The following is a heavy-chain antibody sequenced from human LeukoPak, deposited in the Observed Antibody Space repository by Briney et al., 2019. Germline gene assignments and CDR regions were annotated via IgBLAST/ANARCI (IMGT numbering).Heavy chain of an antibody. D-gene: IGHD4-23*01. J-gene: IGHJ3*02. Sequence: SETLSLTCAVSGYSISSGYYWGWIRQPPGKGLEWIGSIYHSGSTYYNPSLKSRVTISVDTSKNQFSLKLSSVTAADTAVYYCARHPPLRAYGGKGFDIWRQGTMVTVSS. CDR3: ARHPPLRAYGGKGFDI. V-gene: IGHV4-38-2*01. CDR2: IYHSGST. CDR1: GYSISSGYY.